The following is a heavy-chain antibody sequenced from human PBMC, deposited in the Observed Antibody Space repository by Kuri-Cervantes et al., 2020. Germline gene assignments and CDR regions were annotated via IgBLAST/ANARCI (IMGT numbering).Heavy chain of an antibody. V-gene: IGHV1-2*02. J-gene: IGHJ6*02. CDR1: GYTFTGYY. CDR2: INPNSGGT. CDR3: ARWGDDSGEESSWRFPNPGDYYYYYGMDV. D-gene: IGHD6-19*01. Sequence: ASVKVSCKASGYTFTGYYMHWVRQAPGQGLEWMGWINPNSGGTNYAQKSQGRVTMTRDTSISTAYMELSRLRSDDTAVYYCARWGDDSGEESSWRFPNPGDYYYYYGMDVWGQGTTVTVSS.